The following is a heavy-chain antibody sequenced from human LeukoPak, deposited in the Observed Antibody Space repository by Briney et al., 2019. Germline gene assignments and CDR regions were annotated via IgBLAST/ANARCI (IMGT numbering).Heavy chain of an antibody. Sequence: SETLSLTCTVSDGSISSYYWSWIRQPPGKGLECIGYIYYSGSTNYNPSLKSRVTISVDTSKNQFSLKLSSVTAADTAVYYCARYYGSGSYYLDYWGQGTLVTVSS. J-gene: IGHJ4*02. CDR2: IYYSGST. D-gene: IGHD3-10*01. CDR1: DGSISSYY. CDR3: ARYYGSGSYYLDY. V-gene: IGHV4-59*01.